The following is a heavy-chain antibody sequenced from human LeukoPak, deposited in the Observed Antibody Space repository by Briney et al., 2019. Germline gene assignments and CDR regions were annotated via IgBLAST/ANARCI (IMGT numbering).Heavy chain of an antibody. J-gene: IGHJ6*02. CDR2: IIPILGIA. CDR1: GCTFSSYA. CDR3: AIGSQYCSGGSSLPYYYYGMDV. V-gene: IGHV1-69*04. D-gene: IGHD2-15*01. Sequence: EASVKVSCKASGCTFSSYAISWVRQAPGQGLEWMGRIIPILGIANYAQKFQGRVTITADKSTGTAYMEMSSLRSEDTAVYYCAIGSQYCSGGSSLPYYYYGMDVWGQGTTVTVSS.